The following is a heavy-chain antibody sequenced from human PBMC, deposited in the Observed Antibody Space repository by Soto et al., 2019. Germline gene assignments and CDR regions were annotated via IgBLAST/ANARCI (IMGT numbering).Heavy chain of an antibody. CDR3: ARDPLYGSGSVWFDP. D-gene: IGHD3-10*01. Sequence: PGGSLRLSCAASGFTFSDYYMSWIRQAPGKGLEWVSYISSSGSTIYYADSVKGRFTISRDNAKNSLYLQMNSLRAEDTAVYYCARDPLYGSGSVWFDPWGQGTLVTVSS. CDR1: GFTFSDYY. CDR2: ISSSGSTI. J-gene: IGHJ5*02. V-gene: IGHV3-11*01.